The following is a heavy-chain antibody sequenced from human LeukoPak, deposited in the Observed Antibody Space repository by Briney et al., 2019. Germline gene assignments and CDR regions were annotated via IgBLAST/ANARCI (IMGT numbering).Heavy chain of an antibody. V-gene: IGHV1-24*01. D-gene: IGHD6-13*01. Sequence: ASVKVSCKVSGYTLTELSMHWVRHAPGKGLEWMGGFDPEDGETINAQKFQGRVTMTEVTSTDTAYMELSSLRSEDTAVYYWATASWREGHGGAFDIWGQGTMVTVSS. J-gene: IGHJ3*02. CDR2: FDPEDGET. CDR3: ATASWREGHGGAFDI. CDR1: GYTLTELS.